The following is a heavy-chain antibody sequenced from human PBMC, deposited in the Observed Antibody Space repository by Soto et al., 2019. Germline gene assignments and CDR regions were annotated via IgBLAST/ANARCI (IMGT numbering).Heavy chain of an antibody. CDR2: IIPIFGTA. J-gene: IGHJ5*02. D-gene: IGHD6-13*01. CDR3: ARDDGIAAAGTGWFDP. CDR1: GGTFSSYA. Sequence: QVQLVQSGAEVKNPGSSVKVSCKASGGTFSSYAISWVRQAPGQGLEWMGGIIPIFGTANYAQKFQGRVTITADESTSTAYMELSSLRSEDTAVYYCARDDGIAAAGTGWFDPWGQGTLVTVSS. V-gene: IGHV1-69*01.